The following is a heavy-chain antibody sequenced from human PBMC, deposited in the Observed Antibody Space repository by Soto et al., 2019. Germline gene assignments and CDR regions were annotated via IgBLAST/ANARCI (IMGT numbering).Heavy chain of an antibody. CDR2: IIPIFGTA. V-gene: IGHV1-69*01. CDR3: ASVDLGYSSGGSSRPASGSYYYGLDL. Sequence: QVQLVQSGAEVKKPGSSVKVSCKASGGTFSSYAISWVRQAPGQGLEWMGGIIPIFGTANYALKFQGRVTITSDESTSTAYMELSSLRSEDTAVYYCASVDLGYSSGGSSRPASGSYYYGLDLLGQGTTVTGSS. J-gene: IGHJ6*02. D-gene: IGHD2-15*01. CDR1: GGTFSSYA.